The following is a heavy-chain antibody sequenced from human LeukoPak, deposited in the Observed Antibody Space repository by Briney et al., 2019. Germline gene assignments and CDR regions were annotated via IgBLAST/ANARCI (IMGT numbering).Heavy chain of an antibody. D-gene: IGHD6-13*01. J-gene: IGHJ6*03. CDR2: IYPGDSDT. Sequence: GESLKMSCKGSGYSFTSYWIGWVRQMPGKGLEWMGIIYPGDSDTRYSPSFQGQVTISADKSISTAYLQWSSLKASDTAMYYCARVHGSWSRRDYYYMDVWGKGTTVTVSS. CDR3: ARVHGSWSRRDYYYMDV. V-gene: IGHV5-51*01. CDR1: GYSFTSYW.